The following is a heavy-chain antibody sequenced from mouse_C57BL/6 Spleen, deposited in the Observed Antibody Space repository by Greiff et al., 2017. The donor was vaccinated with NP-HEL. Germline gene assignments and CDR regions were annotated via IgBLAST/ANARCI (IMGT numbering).Heavy chain of an antibody. V-gene: IGHV1-50*01. CDR2: IDPSDSYT. CDR1: GYTFTSYW. Sequence: QVQLQQPGAELVKPGASVKLSCKASGYTFTSYWMQWVKQRPGQGLEWIGEIDPSDSYTNYNQKFKGKATLTVDTSSSTAYMQLSSLTSEDSAVYYCAAHGYSWFAYWGQGTLVTVSA. CDR3: AAHGYSWFAY. D-gene: IGHD2-3*01. J-gene: IGHJ3*01.